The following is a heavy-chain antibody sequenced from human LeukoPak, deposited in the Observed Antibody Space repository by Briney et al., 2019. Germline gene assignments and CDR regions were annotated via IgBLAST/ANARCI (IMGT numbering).Heavy chain of an antibody. CDR2: IRYDGSNK. V-gene: IGHV3-30*02. D-gene: IGHD3-10*01. CDR3: ARFPRGEYYFDY. CDR1: GFTFSSYG. J-gene: IGHJ4*02. Sequence: GGSLRLSCAASGFTFSSYGMHWVRQAPGKGLEWVAFIRYDGSNKYYADSVKGRFTISRDNSKNTLYLQMNSLRAEDTAVYYCARFPRGEYYFDYWGQGTLVTVSS.